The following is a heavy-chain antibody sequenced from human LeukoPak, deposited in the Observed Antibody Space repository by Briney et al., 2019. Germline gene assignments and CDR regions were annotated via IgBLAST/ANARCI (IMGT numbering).Heavy chain of an antibody. D-gene: IGHD3-22*01. J-gene: IGHJ4*02. CDR2: IYRTGST. CDR3: ARVALYESSGHNYFDY. CDR1: GGSFSGYY. Sequence: SESLSLTCAVYGGSFSGYYWSWVRQPPGKGLEWIGEIYRTGSTNYNPSLKSRVTISVDKSKNQFSLKLSSVTAADTAVYYCARVALYESSGHNYFDYWGQGTLVTVSS. V-gene: IGHV4-34*01.